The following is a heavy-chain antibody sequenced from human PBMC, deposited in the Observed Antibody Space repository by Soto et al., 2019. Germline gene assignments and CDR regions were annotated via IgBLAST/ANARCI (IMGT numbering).Heavy chain of an antibody. J-gene: IGHJ4*02. Sequence: ASVKVSCKASGGTFSSYAISWVRQAPGQGLEWMGGIIPIFGTANYAQKFQGRVTITADESTSTAYMELSSLRSEDTAVYYCAREEPSDMITFGGVIAHWGQGTLVTVSS. D-gene: IGHD3-16*02. CDR1: GGTFSSYA. CDR3: AREEPSDMITFGGVIAH. CDR2: IIPIFGTA. V-gene: IGHV1-69*13.